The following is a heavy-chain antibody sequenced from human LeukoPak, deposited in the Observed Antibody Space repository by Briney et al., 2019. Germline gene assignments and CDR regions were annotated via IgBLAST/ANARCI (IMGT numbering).Heavy chain of an antibody. D-gene: IGHD3-22*01. V-gene: IGHV1-2*02. Sequence: ASVRVSCKASGYTFTGYYMHWVRQAPGRGLEWMGWINPNSGGTNYAQKFRGRVTMTRDTSISTAYMELSRLRSDDTAVYYCAAALGRHYDSSGYYYAYWGQGTLVTVSS. J-gene: IGHJ4*02. CDR2: INPNSGGT. CDR3: AAALGRHYDSSGYYYAY. CDR1: GYTFTGYY.